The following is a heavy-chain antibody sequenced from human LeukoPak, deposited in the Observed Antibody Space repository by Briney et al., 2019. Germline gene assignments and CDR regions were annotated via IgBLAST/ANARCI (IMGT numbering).Heavy chain of an antibody. J-gene: IGHJ4*02. CDR2: ISGGADST. V-gene: IGHV3-23*01. CDR3: AKDSPVCTY. CDR1: GFSISDYY. D-gene: IGHD2-8*01. Sequence: GGSLRLSCAASGFSISDYYMRWIRQTPGKGLEWVSAISGGADSTYYADSVKGRFTISRDTSKNTLYLQMDSLKAEDTAIYYCAKDSPVCTYWGQGTLVTVSS.